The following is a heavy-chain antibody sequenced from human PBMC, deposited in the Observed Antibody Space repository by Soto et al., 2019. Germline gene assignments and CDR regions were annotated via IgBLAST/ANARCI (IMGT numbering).Heavy chain of an antibody. J-gene: IGHJ4*02. V-gene: IGHV4-39*01. CDR2: INYSGRT. CDR3: ARLLLYGSGSRVYFAS. D-gene: IGHD3-10*01. Sequence: PSETLSLTCTVSGGSISSSSYYWGWIRQPPGKGLEWIGSINYSGRTYYNPSLKSRVTISVDTSKNQFSLKLSSVTAADTVVYYCARLLLYGSGSRVYFASWGQGTLVTVSS. CDR1: GGSISSSSYY.